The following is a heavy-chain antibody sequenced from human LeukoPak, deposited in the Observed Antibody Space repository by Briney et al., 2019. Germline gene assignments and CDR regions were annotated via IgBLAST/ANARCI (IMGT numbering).Heavy chain of an antibody. Sequence: GGSLRLSCAASGFTFSGFGMHWVRQAPGKGLEWRAIIWMDGSKEYYADSVKGRLTISRDNSNNTLYLHMNSLRAEDTAVYYCAKSSAYYYMDAWGQGTTVTVSS. CDR3: AKSSAYYYMDA. D-gene: IGHD3-10*01. CDR1: GFTFSGFG. J-gene: IGHJ6*03. V-gene: IGHV3-33*06. CDR2: IWMDGSKE.